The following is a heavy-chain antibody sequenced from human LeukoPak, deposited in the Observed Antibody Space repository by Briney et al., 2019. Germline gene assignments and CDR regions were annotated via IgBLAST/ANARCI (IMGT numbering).Heavy chain of an antibody. CDR1: GFTFSSYA. J-gene: IGHJ4*02. Sequence: GGSLRLSCAASGFTFSSYAMSWVRQAPGKGLEWVSAISDSGGDTYYADSVKGRFTISRDNSKNTLYLELNSLRAEDTAVFYCAHSADYVVFDYWGQEPLVTVPS. CDR3: AHSADYVVFDY. CDR2: ISDSGGDT. V-gene: IGHV3-23*01. D-gene: IGHD4-17*01.